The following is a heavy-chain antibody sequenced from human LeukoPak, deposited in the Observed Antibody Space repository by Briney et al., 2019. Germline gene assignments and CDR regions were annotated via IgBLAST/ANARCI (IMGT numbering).Heavy chain of an antibody. V-gene: IGHV3-23*01. CDR3: AKAHELRYFDWFGDPLLGSHH. J-gene: IGHJ5*02. D-gene: IGHD3-9*01. CDR1: GFTFSSYA. Sequence: GGSLRLSCAASGFTFSSYAMSWVRQAPGKGLEWVSAISGSGGSTYYADSVKGRFTISRDNSKNTLYLQMNSLRAKDTAVYYCAKAHELRYFDWFGDPLLGSHHWGQGTLVTVSS. CDR2: ISGSGGST.